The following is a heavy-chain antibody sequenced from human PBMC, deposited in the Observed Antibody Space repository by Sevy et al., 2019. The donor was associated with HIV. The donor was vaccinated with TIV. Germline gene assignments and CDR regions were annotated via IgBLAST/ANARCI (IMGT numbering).Heavy chain of an antibody. CDR3: AREGYCSGGSCYRYYYYGMDV. D-gene: IGHD2-15*01. V-gene: IGHV4-38-2*02. CDR2: IYHSGST. CDR1: GYSISSGYY. J-gene: IGHJ6*02. Sequence: SETLSLTCTVSGYSISSGYYWGWIRQPPGKGLEWIGSIYHSGSTYYNPSLKGRVTISVDTSKNQFSLKLSSVTAADTAVYYCAREGYCSGGSCYRYYYYGMDVWGQGTTVAVSS.